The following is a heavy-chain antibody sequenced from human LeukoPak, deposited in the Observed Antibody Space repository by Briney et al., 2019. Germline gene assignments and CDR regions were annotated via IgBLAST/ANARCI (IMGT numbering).Heavy chain of an antibody. V-gene: IGHV1-69*06. CDR3: AREMSYCSGTSCYAHKYYYYYMDV. J-gene: IGHJ6*03. CDR2: IIPIFGST. CDR1: GGTFNSYA. Sequence: GASVKVSCKASGGTFNSYAISWVRQAPGQGLEWVGGIIPIFGSTNNAQKFQGRVTITADKSTSTAYMELSSLRSEDTAVYYCAREMSYCSGTSCYAHKYYYYYMDVWGKGTTVTVTS. D-gene: IGHD2-2*01.